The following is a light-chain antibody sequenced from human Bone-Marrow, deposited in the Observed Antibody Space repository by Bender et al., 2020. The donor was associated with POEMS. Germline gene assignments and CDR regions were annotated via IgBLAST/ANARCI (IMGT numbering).Light chain of an antibody. CDR1: SSDVGRYDY. J-gene: IGLJ3*02. CDR3: SAWDDSLSGWV. CDR2: EVN. Sequence: QSALTQPPSASGSPGQSVTISCTGTSSDVGRYDYVSWYQQHPGKAPKVMIYEVNQRPSGVPDRFSGSKSGTSASLAISELQSEDEALYYCSAWDDSLSGWVFGGGTKLTVL. V-gene: IGLV2-8*01.